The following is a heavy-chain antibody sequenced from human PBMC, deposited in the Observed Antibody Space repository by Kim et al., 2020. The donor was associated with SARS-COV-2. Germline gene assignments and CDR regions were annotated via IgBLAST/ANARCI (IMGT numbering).Heavy chain of an antibody. CDR1: GGSISSYY. V-gene: IGHV4-59*01. J-gene: IGHJ4*02. CDR2: IYYSGST. Sequence: SETLSLTCTVSGGSISSYYWSWIRQPPGKGLEWIGYIYYSGSTNYNPSLKSRVTISVDTSKNQFSLKLSSVTAADTAVYYCARGGYSYGYWSYPNDYWGQGTLVTVSS. CDR3: ARGGYSYGYWSYPNDY. D-gene: IGHD5-18*01.